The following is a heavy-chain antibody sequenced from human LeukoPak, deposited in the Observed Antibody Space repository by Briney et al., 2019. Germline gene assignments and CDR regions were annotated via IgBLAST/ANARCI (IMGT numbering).Heavy chain of an antibody. J-gene: IGHJ6*03. V-gene: IGHV4-38-2*02. D-gene: IGHD3-16*01. CDR1: GYSISSGYY. Sequence: SETLSLTCTVSGYSISSGYYWGWIRQPPGKGLEWIGSIYHSGSTYYNPSLKSRVTISVDTSKNQFSLKLSSVTAADTAVYYCARARDYPYYYYYMDVWGQGTLVTVSS. CDR3: ARARDYPYYYYYMDV. CDR2: IYHSGST.